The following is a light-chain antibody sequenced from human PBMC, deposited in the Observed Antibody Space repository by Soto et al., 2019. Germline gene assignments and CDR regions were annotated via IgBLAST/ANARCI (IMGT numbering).Light chain of an antibody. Sequence: QSALTQPASVSGSPGQSITISCSGTSSDVGAYTYVSWYQVHPGEPPKLVIYDVSKRPSGVSNRFSGSKSGNTASLTISGLQAEDEGDYYCISYRSTRTLGVFGTGTKVTVL. CDR1: SSDVGAYTY. CDR3: ISYRSTRTLGV. J-gene: IGLJ1*01. CDR2: DVS. V-gene: IGLV2-14*03.